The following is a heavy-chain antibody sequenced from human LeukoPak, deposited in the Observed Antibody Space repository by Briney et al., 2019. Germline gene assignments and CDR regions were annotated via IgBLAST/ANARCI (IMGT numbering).Heavy chain of an antibody. V-gene: IGHV3-20*04. CDR1: GVTSRNYK. CDR3: ARGCISSFGVVSYMDV. CDR2: INWNGGST. Sequence: PVGALRLSRAQPGVTSRNYKMHWVRQAPGKGLGWGSGINWNGGSTGYADSVKGRFTISRDNAKNSLSLQMNSLRVEDTAVYYCARGCISSFGVVSYMDVWGKGTTVTVSS. D-gene: IGHD3-3*01. J-gene: IGHJ6*03.